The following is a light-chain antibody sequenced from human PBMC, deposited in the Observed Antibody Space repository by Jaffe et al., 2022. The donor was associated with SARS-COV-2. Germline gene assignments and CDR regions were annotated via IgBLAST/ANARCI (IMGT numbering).Light chain of an antibody. V-gene: IGKV1-39*01. CDR2: GVS. Sequence: DIQMTQSPSSLSASVGDRVTITCRASQSISDYLHWYQQKPGKAPDLLIHGVSILQNGVPSRFSGSGSGTDFILTISSLQPEDFGTYHCQQTYSPPWTFGQGTKVEIK. J-gene: IGKJ1*01. CDR1: QSISDY. CDR3: QQTYSPPWT.